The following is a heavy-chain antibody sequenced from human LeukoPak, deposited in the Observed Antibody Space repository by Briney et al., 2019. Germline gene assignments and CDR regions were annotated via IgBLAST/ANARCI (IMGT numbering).Heavy chain of an antibody. D-gene: IGHD6-6*01. J-gene: IGHJ4*02. CDR1: GFTFSSYS. V-gene: IGHV3-21*01. Sequence: GGSLRLSCAASGFTFSSYSMNWVRQAPGEGLEWVSSISSSSSYIYYADSVKCRFTISRDNAKNSLYLQMNSLRAEDTAVYYCASPRAYSSSSFDYWGQGTLVTVSS. CDR2: ISSSSSYI. CDR3: ASPRAYSSSSFDY.